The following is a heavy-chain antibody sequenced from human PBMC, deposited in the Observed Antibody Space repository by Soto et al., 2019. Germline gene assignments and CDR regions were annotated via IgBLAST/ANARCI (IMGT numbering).Heavy chain of an antibody. CDR1: GFTFSSYA. J-gene: IGHJ6*03. D-gene: IGHD3-3*01. Sequence: EVQLLESGGGLVQPGGSLRLSCAASGFTFSSYAMSWVRQAPGKGLEWVSAISGSGGSTYYADSVKGRFTISRDNSKNTLYLQMNSLRAEDTAVYYCATRRPHPSVDFWSGYRYYYYYMDVWGKGTTVTVSS. CDR2: ISGSGGST. CDR3: ATRRPHPSVDFWSGYRYYYYYMDV. V-gene: IGHV3-23*01.